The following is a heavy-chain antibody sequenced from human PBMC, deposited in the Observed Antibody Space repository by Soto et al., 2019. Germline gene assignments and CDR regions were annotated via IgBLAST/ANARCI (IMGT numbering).Heavy chain of an antibody. D-gene: IGHD3-16*01. CDR2: IDSDGSST. CDR1: GFTFTNYW. CDR3: TRSITGYSYADT. V-gene: IGHV3-74*01. Sequence: GSLRLSCAAPGFTFTNYWMHWAPPAPGKGLMWVSRIDSDGSSTVYVDSVKGRFTISRDNAQNTLYLQMNCLRAEVTALYYCTRSITGYSYADTWGQGTLVTVSS. J-gene: IGHJ5*02.